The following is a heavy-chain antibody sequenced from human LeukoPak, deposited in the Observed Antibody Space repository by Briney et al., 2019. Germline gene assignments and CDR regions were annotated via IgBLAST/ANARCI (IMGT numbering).Heavy chain of an antibody. CDR2: ITGSGGST. Sequence: GGSLRLSCAASGVTFSGHAMTWVRQAPGKGLEWVSGITGSGGSTYYAESVKGRFTISRDNSKSTLYLQMNSLRAEDTAVYYCAKGIVVVVAATGYFDYWGQGTLVTVSS. J-gene: IGHJ4*02. CDR1: GVTFSGHA. D-gene: IGHD2-15*01. CDR3: AKGIVVVVAATGYFDY. V-gene: IGHV3-23*01.